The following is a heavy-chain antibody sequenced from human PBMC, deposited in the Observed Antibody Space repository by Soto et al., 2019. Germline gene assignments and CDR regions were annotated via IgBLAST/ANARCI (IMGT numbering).Heavy chain of an antibody. Sequence: GGSLRLSCAASGFTFSSYAMHWVRQAPGKGLEWVAVISYDGSNKYYADSVKGRFTISRDNSKNTLYLQMNSLRAEDTAVYYCARDLGELLNSNHYYYYYGMDVWGQGTTVTVSS. CDR2: ISYDGSNK. V-gene: IGHV3-30-3*01. J-gene: IGHJ6*02. CDR3: ARDLGELLNSNHYYYYYGMDV. CDR1: GFTFSSYA. D-gene: IGHD2-15*01.